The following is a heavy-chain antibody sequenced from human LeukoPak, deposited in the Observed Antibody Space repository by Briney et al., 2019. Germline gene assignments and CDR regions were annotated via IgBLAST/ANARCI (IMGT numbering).Heavy chain of an antibody. CDR1: GFTFDDYG. CDR3: ARETRLQITMIVVVGRGAFDI. D-gene: IGHD3-22*01. J-gene: IGHJ3*02. Sequence: GGSLRLSCAASGFTFDDYGMSWVRQAPGKGLEWVSGINWNGGSTGYADSVKGRFTISRDNAKNSPYLQMNSLRAEDTALYYCARETRLQITMIVVVGRGAFDIWGQGTMVTVSS. CDR2: INWNGGST. V-gene: IGHV3-20*04.